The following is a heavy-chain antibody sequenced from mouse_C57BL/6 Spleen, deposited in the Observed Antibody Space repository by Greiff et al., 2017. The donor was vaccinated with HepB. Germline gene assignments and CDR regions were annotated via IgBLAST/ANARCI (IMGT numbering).Heavy chain of an antibody. CDR3: TTGPYYSNLFFDY. CDR1: GFNIKDYY. D-gene: IGHD2-5*01. CDR2: IDPEDGDT. Sequence: VQLKQSGAELVRPGASVKLSCTASGFNIKDYYMHWVKQRPEQGLEWIGRIDPEDGDTEYAPKFQGKATMTADTSSNTAYLQLSSLTSEDTAVYYCTTGPYYSNLFFDYWGQGTTLTVSS. V-gene: IGHV14-1*01. J-gene: IGHJ2*01.